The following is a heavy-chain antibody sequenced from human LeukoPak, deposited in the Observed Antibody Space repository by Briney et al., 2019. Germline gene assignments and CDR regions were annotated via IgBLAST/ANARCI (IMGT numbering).Heavy chain of an antibody. Sequence: ASVKVSCKASGYTFTGYYMHWVRQAPGQGLEWMGWINPNSGGTNYAQKFQGRVTMTRDTSISTAYMELSRLRSDDTAVYYCARDIPLELSLFDYWGQGTLVTVSS. J-gene: IGHJ4*02. D-gene: IGHD1-7*01. CDR1: GYTFTGYY. V-gene: IGHV1-2*02. CDR2: INPNSGGT. CDR3: ARDIPLELSLFDY.